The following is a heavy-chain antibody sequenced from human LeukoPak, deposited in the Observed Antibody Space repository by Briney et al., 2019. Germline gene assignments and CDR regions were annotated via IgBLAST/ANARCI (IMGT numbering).Heavy chain of an antibody. J-gene: IGHJ4*02. Sequence: SETLSLTCAVYGGSFSGYYWSWIRQPPGKGLEWIGEINHSGGTNYNPSLKSRVTISVDTSKNQFSLKLSSVTAADTAVYYCARRYSGSYPHWGQGTLVTVSS. V-gene: IGHV4-34*01. D-gene: IGHD1-26*01. CDR1: GGSFSGYY. CDR3: ARRYSGSYPH. CDR2: INHSGGT.